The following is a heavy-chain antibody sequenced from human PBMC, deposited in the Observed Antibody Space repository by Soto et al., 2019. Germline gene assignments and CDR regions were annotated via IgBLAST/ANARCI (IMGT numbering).Heavy chain of an antibody. D-gene: IGHD2-15*01. Sequence: QVQLVESGGGVVQPGRSLRLSCAASGFTFSSYAMHWVRQAPGKGLEWVAVISYDGSNKYYADSVKGRFTISRDNSKNTLYLQMNSLRAEDTAVYYCAREDTVVTRPFDYWGQGTLVTVSS. CDR3: AREDTVVTRPFDY. J-gene: IGHJ4*02. CDR2: ISYDGSNK. V-gene: IGHV3-30-3*01. CDR1: GFTFSSYA.